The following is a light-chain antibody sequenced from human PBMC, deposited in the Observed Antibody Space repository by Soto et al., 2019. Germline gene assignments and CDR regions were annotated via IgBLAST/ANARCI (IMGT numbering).Light chain of an antibody. CDR2: AAS. J-gene: IGKJ5*01. CDR1: QDIAAY. Sequence: EIQVTQSPASLSASVGDRVTITCRASQDIAAYLAWYQHKPGRAPELLIHAASSLQSGVPSRFSGSGSGTDFTLTINSLQPEDFATYYCQQAYSFPITFGQGTRLEIK. V-gene: IGKV1D-12*01. CDR3: QQAYSFPIT.